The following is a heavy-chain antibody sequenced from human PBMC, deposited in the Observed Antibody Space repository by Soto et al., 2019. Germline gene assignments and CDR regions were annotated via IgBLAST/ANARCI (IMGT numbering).Heavy chain of an antibody. Sequence: GGSLRLSCAASGFTFSSYGMHWVRQAPGKGLEWVAVIWYDGSNKYYADSVKGRFTISRDNSKNTLYLQMNSLRAEDTAVYYCARSLKYYDFWSGPTYYYYGMDVWGQGTTVTVS. D-gene: IGHD3-3*01. CDR1: GFTFSSYG. V-gene: IGHV3-33*01. J-gene: IGHJ6*02. CDR2: IWYDGSNK. CDR3: ARSLKYYDFWSGPTYYYYGMDV.